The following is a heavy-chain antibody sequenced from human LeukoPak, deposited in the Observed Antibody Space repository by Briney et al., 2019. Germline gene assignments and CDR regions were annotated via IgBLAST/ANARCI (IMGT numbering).Heavy chain of an antibody. D-gene: IGHD3-10*01. Sequence: ASVKFSCKSSGGTFSSYAISWVRQAPGQGLEWMGGIIPIFGTANYAQKFQGRVTITADESTSTAYMELSSLRSEDTAVYYCAREGYYGSGSYPYNWFDPWGQGTLVTVSS. CDR1: GGTFSSYA. V-gene: IGHV1-69*13. CDR3: AREGYYGSGSYPYNWFDP. CDR2: IIPIFGTA. J-gene: IGHJ5*02.